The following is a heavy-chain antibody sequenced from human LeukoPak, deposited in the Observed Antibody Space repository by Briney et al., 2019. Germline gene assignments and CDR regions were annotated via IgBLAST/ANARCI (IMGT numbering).Heavy chain of an antibody. J-gene: IGHJ4*02. CDR3: ARGKVTYYDYIWGSYRHYLGGSIYDY. Sequence: SETLSLTCTVSGGSISSSSYYWGWIRQPPGKGLEWIGEINHSGSTNYNPSLKSRVTISVDTSKNQFSLKLSSVTAADTAVYYCARGKVTYYDYIWGSYRHYLGGSIYDYWGQGTLVTVSS. D-gene: IGHD3-16*02. V-gene: IGHV4-39*07. CDR2: INHSGST. CDR1: GGSISSSSYY.